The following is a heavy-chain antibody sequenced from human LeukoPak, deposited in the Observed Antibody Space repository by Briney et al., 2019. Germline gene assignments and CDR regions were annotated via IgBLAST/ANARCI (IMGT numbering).Heavy chain of an antibody. CDR2: IYYSGST. CDR3: ARDNGSGSFLDWYFDL. J-gene: IGHJ2*01. Sequence: SETLSLTCTVSGGSISSYYWSWIRQPPGKGLEWIGYIYYSGSTNYNPSLKSRVTISVDTSKNQFSLKLSSVTAADTAVYYCARDNGSGSFLDWYFDLWGRGTLVTVSS. D-gene: IGHD3-22*01. CDR1: GGSISSYY. V-gene: IGHV4-59*01.